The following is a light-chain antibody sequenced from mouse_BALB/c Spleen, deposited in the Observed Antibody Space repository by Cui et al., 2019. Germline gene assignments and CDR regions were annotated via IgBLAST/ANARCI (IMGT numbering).Light chain of an antibody. CDR1: QDVSTA. CDR2: WAS. V-gene: IGKV6-25*01. Sequence: IVMTQSHKFMSTSVGDRVSITCKASQDVSTAVAWNQQTPGQSPKLLIYWASTRHTGVPDRFTGSGSGTDYTLTISSVQAEDLALYYCQQHYSTPLTFGAGTKLELK. CDR3: QQHYSTPLT. J-gene: IGKJ5*01.